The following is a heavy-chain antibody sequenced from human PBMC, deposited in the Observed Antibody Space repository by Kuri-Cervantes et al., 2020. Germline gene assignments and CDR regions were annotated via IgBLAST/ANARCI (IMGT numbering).Heavy chain of an antibody. J-gene: IGHJ4*02. CDR2: IYSGGST. CDR3: AREGYSYGEFDY. V-gene: IGHV3-53*01. D-gene: IGHD5-18*01. CDR1: GFTVSSNY. Sequence: GESLKISCAASGFTVSSNYMSWVRQAPGKGLEWVSVIYSGGSTYYADSVKGRFTISRDNAKNSLYLQMNSLRAEDTAVYYCAREGYSYGEFDYRGQGTLVTVSS.